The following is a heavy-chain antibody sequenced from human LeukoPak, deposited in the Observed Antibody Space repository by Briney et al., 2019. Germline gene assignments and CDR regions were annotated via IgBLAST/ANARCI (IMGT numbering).Heavy chain of an antibody. CDR3: AREGYDVLSSYPYYYYYMDV. D-gene: IGHD3-9*01. CDR1: GGSISSYY. Sequence: SETLSLTCIVSGGSISSYYWSWIRQPPGKGLEWIGYFYYSGSTNYNPSLKSRVTISVDTSKSQFSLKLISVTAADTAVYYCAREGYDVLSSYPYYYYYMDVWGKGTTVTVSS. V-gene: IGHV4-59*12. J-gene: IGHJ6*03. CDR2: FYYSGST.